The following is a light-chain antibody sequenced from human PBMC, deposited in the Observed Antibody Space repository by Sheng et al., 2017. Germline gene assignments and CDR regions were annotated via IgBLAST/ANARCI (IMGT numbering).Light chain of an antibody. V-gene: IGLV2-14*01. CDR3: SSYTSSSTLWV. J-gene: IGLJ3*02. CDR1: SSDVGGYNY. Sequence: QSALTQPASVSGSPGQSITISCTGTSSDVGGYNYVSWYQQHPGKAPKLMIYNINNRPSGVSNRFSGSKSGNTASLTISGLQAEDEADYYCSSYTSSSTLWVVGGGTKLTVL. CDR2: NIN.